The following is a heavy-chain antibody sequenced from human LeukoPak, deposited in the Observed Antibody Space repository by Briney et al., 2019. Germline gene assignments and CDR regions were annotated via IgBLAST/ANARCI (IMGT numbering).Heavy chain of an antibody. CDR1: GGTFSGYA. CDR2: IIPISPTA. D-gene: IGHD5-18*01. Sequence: SVKVSCKASGGTFSGYAISWVRQPPGQGLEWMGGIIPISPTANYAQKFQGRLTITTDEFTTTAYMELSSLRSEDTAVYYCATGRVSDTTLVTWFDPWGQGTLVTVSS. J-gene: IGHJ5*02. CDR3: ATGRVSDTTLVTWFDP. V-gene: IGHV1-69*05.